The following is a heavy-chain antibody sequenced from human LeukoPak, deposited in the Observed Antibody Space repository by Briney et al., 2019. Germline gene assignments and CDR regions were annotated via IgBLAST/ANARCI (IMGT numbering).Heavy chain of an antibody. CDR3: ARRRKVTMIGSGVFDI. CDR2: MNPNSGNT. J-gene: IGHJ3*02. CDR1: GYTFTSYD. V-gene: IGHV1-8*01. Sequence: ASVKVSCKASGYTFTSYDINWVRQATGQGLEWMGWMNPNSGNTGYAQKFQGRVTMTRNTSISTAYMELSSLRSEDTAVYYCARRRKVTMIGSGVFDIWGQGTMVTVSS. D-gene: IGHD3-22*01.